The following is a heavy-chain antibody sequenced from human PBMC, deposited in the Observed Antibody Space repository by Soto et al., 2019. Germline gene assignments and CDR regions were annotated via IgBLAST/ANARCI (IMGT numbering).Heavy chain of an antibody. V-gene: IGHV3-66*01. CDR1: GFTVSSNY. J-gene: IGHJ3*02. CDR2: IYSGGST. CDR3: ARDFSPLRYFDWLLYPGAIDI. Sequence: GGSLRLSCAASGFTVSSNYMSWVRQAPGKGLEWVSVIYSGGSTYYADSVKGRFTISRDNSKNTLYLQMNRLRAEDTAVYYCARDFSPLRYFDWLLYPGAIDIWCQGTMVTVSS. D-gene: IGHD3-9*01.